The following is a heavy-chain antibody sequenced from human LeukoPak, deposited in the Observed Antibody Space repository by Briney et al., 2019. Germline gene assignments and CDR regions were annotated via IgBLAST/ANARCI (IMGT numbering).Heavy chain of an antibody. CDR1: GYTFTGYY. CDR3: ARAYYDILTGYIDWFDP. J-gene: IGHJ5*02. Sequence: ASVKVSCKASGYTFTGYYMHWVRQAPGQGLEWMGWISPNSGGTNYAQKFQGWVTMTRDTSISTAYMELSRLRSDDTAVYYCARAYYDILTGYIDWFDPWGQGTLVTVSS. V-gene: IGHV1-2*04. D-gene: IGHD3-9*01. CDR2: ISPNSGGT.